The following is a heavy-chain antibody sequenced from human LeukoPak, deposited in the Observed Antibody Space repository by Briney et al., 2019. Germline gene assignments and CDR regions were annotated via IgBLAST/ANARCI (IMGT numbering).Heavy chain of an antibody. Sequence: PGRSLRLSCAASGFTFSSYGMHWVRQAPGKGLEWVAVIWYDGSNKYYADSVKGRFTISRDNSKNTLYLQMNSLRAEDTAVYYCARGSSSWLDYWGQGTLATVSS. J-gene: IGHJ4*02. D-gene: IGHD6-13*01. CDR1: GFTFSSYG. V-gene: IGHV3-33*01. CDR3: ARGSSSWLDY. CDR2: IWYDGSNK.